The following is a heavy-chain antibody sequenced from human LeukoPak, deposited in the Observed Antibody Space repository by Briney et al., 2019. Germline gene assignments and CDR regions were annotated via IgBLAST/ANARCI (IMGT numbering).Heavy chain of an antibody. CDR1: GFTFSSYA. V-gene: IGHV3-23*01. Sequence: GGSLRLSCAASGFTFSSYAMSWVRQAPGKGLEWVSAISGSGGSTYYADSVKGRFAISRDNSKNTLYLQMNSLRAEDTAVYYCAKDRQGDTAMGLYDYWGQGTLVTVSS. J-gene: IGHJ4*02. CDR2: ISGSGGST. D-gene: IGHD5-18*01. CDR3: AKDRQGDTAMGLYDY.